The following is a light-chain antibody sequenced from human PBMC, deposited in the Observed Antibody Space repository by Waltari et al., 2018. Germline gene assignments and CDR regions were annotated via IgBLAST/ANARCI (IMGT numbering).Light chain of an antibody. CDR1: SSDVGAFNY. V-gene: IGLV2-14*03. CDR3: SSYSSSSALRV. Sequence: QSALTQPASVSGSPGQSITISCTGTSSDVGAFNYVSWYQQHPGKAPKLIIYDVPNRPSGVSSRFSASKFVNMASLTISGRQADDEADYYCSSYSSSSALRVFGGGTKLTVL. J-gene: IGLJ3*02. CDR2: DVP.